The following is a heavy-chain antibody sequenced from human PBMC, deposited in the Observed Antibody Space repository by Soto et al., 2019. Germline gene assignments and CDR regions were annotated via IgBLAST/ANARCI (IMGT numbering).Heavy chain of an antibody. CDR2: IYYSGST. D-gene: IGHD3-16*01. CDR3: ARDRGRFLGYFDY. Sequence: PSETLSLTCTVSGGSISSGDYYWSWIRQPPGKGLEWIGYIYYSGSTYYNPSLKSRVTILVDTSKNQFSLKLSSVTAADTAVYYCARDRGRFLGYFDYWGQGTLVTVSS. CDR1: GGSISSGDYY. V-gene: IGHV4-30-4*01. J-gene: IGHJ4*02.